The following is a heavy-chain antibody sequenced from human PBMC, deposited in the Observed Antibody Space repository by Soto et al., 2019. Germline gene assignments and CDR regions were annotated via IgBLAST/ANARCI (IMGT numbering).Heavy chain of an antibody. CDR3: ASPEYSSSSYGMDV. Sequence: EVQLVESGGGLVQTGGSLRLSCAASGFTFSSYSMNWVRQAPGKGLEWVSYISSSSSTIYYADSVKGRFTISRDNAKNSLYLQMNSLRDEDTAVYYCASPEYSSSSYGMDVWGQGTTVTVSS. J-gene: IGHJ6*02. V-gene: IGHV3-48*02. D-gene: IGHD6-6*01. CDR1: GFTFSSYS. CDR2: ISSSSSTI.